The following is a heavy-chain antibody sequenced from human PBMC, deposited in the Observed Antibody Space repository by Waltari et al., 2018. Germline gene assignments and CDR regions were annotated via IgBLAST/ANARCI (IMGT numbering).Heavy chain of an antibody. V-gene: IGHV3-23*01. CDR3: AKEHRSWSAFDI. J-gene: IGHJ3*02. CDR2: ISGSTVSI. D-gene: IGHD3-10*01. CDR1: GFTFSSYS. Sequence: EVQLLESGGRLVQPGGSLRLSCAASGFTFSSYSMSWVRQAPGKGLEWVSIISGSTVSIYYADSVKGRFTISRDNSKNTLYLQMNSLRVEDTAVYYCAKEHRSWSAFDIWGQGTMVTVSS.